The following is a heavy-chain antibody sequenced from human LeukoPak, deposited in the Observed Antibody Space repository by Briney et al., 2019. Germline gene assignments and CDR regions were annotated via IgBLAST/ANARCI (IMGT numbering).Heavy chain of an antibody. CDR1: GYTFTAYS. D-gene: IGHD3-10*01. CDR3: AREGAGGSGSYYTYYYGMDV. J-gene: IGHJ6*02. CDR2: INPNSGGT. Sequence: ASVKVSCKASGYTFTAYSMHWVRQAPGQGLEWMGWINPNSGGTNYAQKFQGRVTMTRDTSISTAYMELSRLRSDDTAVYYCAREGAGGSGSYYTYYYGMDVWGQGTTVTVSS. V-gene: IGHV1-2*02.